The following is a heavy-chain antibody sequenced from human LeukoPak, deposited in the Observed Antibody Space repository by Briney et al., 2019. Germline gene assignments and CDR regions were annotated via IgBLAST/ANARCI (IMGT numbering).Heavy chain of an antibody. CDR2: IYYSGST. Sequence: SETLSLTCTVSGGSISSYYWSWIRQPPGKGLEWIGYIYYSGSTNYSPSLKSRVTISVDTSKNQFSLKLSSVTAADTAVYYCARTMTTSINYYYYGMDVWGQGTTVTVPS. V-gene: IGHV4-59*01. CDR1: GGSISSYY. D-gene: IGHD4-17*01. CDR3: ARTMTTSINYYYYGMDV. J-gene: IGHJ6*02.